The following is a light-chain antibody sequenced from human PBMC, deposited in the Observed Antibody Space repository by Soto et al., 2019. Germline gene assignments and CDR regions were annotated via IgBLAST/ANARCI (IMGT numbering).Light chain of an antibody. Sequence: DIQMTQSPSSVSASVGDRVTITCRASQDVSSWLVWYQQKPGQAPKLLIYASSNLQSGVPSRFSGSVSGTDFTLTISRMQPEHSATYFCQQASTFPRTFGGGTKVDIK. V-gene: IGKV1-12*01. J-gene: IGKJ4*01. CDR3: QQASTFPRT. CDR2: ASS. CDR1: QDVSSW.